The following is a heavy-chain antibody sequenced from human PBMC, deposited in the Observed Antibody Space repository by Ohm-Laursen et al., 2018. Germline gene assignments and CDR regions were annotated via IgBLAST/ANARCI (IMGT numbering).Heavy chain of an antibody. CDR3: AHRPRVGNYFDY. Sequence: TQTLTLTCTFSGFSLSTSEVGVGWIRQPPGKALEWLAVIYWDDDKRYSPSLKSRLTITKDTSKNQVVLTMTNMDPVDTATYYCAHRPRVGNYFDYWGQGTLVTVSS. CDR2: IYWDDDK. V-gene: IGHV2-5*02. J-gene: IGHJ4*02. D-gene: IGHD2-15*01. CDR1: GFSLSTSEVG.